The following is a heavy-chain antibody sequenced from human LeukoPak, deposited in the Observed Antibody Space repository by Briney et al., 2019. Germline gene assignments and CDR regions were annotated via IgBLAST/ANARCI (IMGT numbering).Heavy chain of an antibody. D-gene: IGHD6-13*01. CDR3: ATDPDGSSWPDY. V-gene: IGHV1-24*01. CDR2: FDPEDGET. Sequence: ASVKVSCKVSGYTLTELSMHWVRQAPGKGLEWMGGFDPEDGETIYAQKFRGRVTMTEDTSTDTAYMELSSLRSEDTAVYYCATDPDGSSWPDYWGQGTLVTVSS. J-gene: IGHJ4*02. CDR1: GYTLTELS.